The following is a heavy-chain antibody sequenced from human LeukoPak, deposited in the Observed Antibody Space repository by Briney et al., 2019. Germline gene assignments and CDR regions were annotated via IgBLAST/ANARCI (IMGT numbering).Heavy chain of an antibody. CDR2: VHSAGGTT. J-gene: IGHJ4*02. CDR3: ARSRENSAYDPLDY. CDR1: GFTFSSHW. Sequence: PGGSLRLSCEASGFTFSSHWLHWVRQVPGKGPVWVAHVHSAGGTTRYARFAKGRLTASRHNTKHTLHLFMHSLRPEDTAVYFCARSRENSAYDPLDYWGRGPLVTVSS. V-gene: IGHV3-74*01. D-gene: IGHD5-12*01.